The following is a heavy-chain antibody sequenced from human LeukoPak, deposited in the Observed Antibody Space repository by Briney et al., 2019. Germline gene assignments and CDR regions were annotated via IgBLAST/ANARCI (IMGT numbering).Heavy chain of an antibody. CDR1: GFAFNHYA. V-gene: IGHV3-23*01. CDR2: VSENGDGT. J-gene: IGHJ4*02. CDR3: GRGWTTFHY. D-gene: IGHD1-1*01. Sequence: GASLRLSCVASGFAFNHYAMSWVRQAPGRGLEWVGSVSENGDGTMYPDSVKGRFTISRDNSRKTVLLEVNSLRVEDAATYYCGRGWTTFHYWGQGALVTVSS.